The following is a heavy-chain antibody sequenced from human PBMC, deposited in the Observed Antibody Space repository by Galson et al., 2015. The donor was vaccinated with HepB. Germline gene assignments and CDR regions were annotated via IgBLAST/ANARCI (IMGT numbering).Heavy chain of an antibody. J-gene: IGHJ4*02. D-gene: IGHD1-26*01. CDR2: ISAYNDDT. V-gene: IGHV1-18*01. CDR1: GYIFTSYG. Sequence: SVKVSCKASGYIFTSYGISWVRQAPGHGLEWMGWISAYNDDTKFAQKFQGRVTMTADTSTNTAYMDLRTLRSDDTAVYYCAGARYSNSPPEFWGQGTLVTVSS. CDR3: AGARYSNSPPEF.